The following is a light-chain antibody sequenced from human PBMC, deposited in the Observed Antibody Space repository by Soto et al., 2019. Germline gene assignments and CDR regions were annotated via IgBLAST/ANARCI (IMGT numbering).Light chain of an antibody. CDR3: LHHNGSPPV. CDR2: LAS. Sequence: DIQMTQSPSSLSASVGDTVTITCRASQHITNDCAWYQQKAGRAPKCLILLASRLQTGVPSRFSGSESGTEFALTISSLQPEDFATYYCLHHNGSPPVFGQGTKVEIK. V-gene: IGKV1-17*01. J-gene: IGKJ2*01. CDR1: QHITND.